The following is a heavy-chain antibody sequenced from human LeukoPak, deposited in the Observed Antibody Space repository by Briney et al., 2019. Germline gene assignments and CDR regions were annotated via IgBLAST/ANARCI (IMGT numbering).Heavy chain of an antibody. CDR3: AREVAYYDSSGYPTTARYFDY. D-gene: IGHD3-22*01. CDR1: GFTFSSYE. J-gene: IGHJ4*02. V-gene: IGHV3-48*03. Sequence: GGSLRLSCAASGFTFSSYEMNWVRQAPGKGLEWVSYISSSCSTIYYADSVKGRFTISRDNAKNSLYLQMNSLRAEDTAVYYCAREVAYYDSSGYPTTARYFDYWGQGTLVTVSS. CDR2: ISSSCSTI.